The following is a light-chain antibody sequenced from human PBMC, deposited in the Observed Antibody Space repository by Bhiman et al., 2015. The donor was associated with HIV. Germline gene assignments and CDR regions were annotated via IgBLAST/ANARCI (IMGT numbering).Light chain of an antibody. CDR3: CSYADTSYV. CDR2: DVN. J-gene: IGLJ1*01. CDR1: SSDVGGYNF. Sequence: QSALTQARSVSGSPGQSVTISCTGTSSDVGGYNFVSWYQHHPGKVPKLIIYDVNKRPSGVPDRFSGSKSGNTASLTISGLQAEDEADYYCCSYADTSYVFGTATQVTVL. V-gene: IGLV2-11*01.